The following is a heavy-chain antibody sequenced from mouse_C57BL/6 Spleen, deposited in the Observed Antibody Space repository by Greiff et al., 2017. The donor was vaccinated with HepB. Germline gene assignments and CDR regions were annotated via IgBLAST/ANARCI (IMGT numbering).Heavy chain of an antibody. CDR3: ARQGITTVAYAMDY. Sequence: EVKLMESGGGLVKPGGSLKLSCAASGFTFSSYTMSWVRQTPEKRLEWVATISGGGGNTYYPDSVKGRFTISRDNAKNTRYLQMSSLRSEETALYYCARQGITTVAYAMDYWGQGTSVTVSS. CDR2: ISGGGGNT. J-gene: IGHJ4*01. CDR1: GFTFSSYT. D-gene: IGHD1-1*01. V-gene: IGHV5-9*01.